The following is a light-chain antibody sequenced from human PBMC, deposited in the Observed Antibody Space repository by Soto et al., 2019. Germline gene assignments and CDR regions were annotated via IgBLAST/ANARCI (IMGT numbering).Light chain of an antibody. CDR3: SSYAGSSNV. CDR2: EVN. J-gene: IGLJ1*01. V-gene: IGLV2-8*01. CDR1: SSDVGGNNY. Sequence: QSALTQPPSASGAPGQSVAISCTGTSSDVGGNNYASWYQQHPGKAPKLMIYEVNKRPSGVPDRFSGSKSGNTASLTVSGLQAEDEADYYCSSYAGSSNVFGTGTKLTVL.